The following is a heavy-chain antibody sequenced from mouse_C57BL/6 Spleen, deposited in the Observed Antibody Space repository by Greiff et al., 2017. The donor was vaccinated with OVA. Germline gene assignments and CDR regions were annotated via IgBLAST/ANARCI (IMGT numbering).Heavy chain of an antibody. CDR1: GYTFTNYW. J-gene: IGHJ4*01. CDR2: IYPGGGYT. CDR3: ARTGSTVVATRAMDY. D-gene: IGHD1-1*01. Sequence: QVQLQQSGAELVRPGTSVKMSCKASGYTFTNYWIGWAKQRPGHGLEWIGDIYPGGGYTNYNEKFKGKATLTADKSSSTAYMQFSSLTSEDSAIYYCARTGSTVVATRAMDYWGQGTSVTVSS. V-gene: IGHV1-63*01.